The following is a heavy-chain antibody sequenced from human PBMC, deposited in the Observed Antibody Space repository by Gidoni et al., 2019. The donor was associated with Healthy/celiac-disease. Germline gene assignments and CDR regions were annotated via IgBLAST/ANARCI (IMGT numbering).Heavy chain of an antibody. J-gene: IGHJ4*02. Sequence: QLQLQESGPGLVKPSETLSLTCTVSGGSISSSSYYWGWIRQPPGKGLEWIGSIYYSGSTYYNPSLKSRVTISVDTSKNQFSLKLSSVTAADTAVYYCARLPSPSNHFDYWGQGTLVTVSS. D-gene: IGHD4-4*01. V-gene: IGHV4-39*01. CDR1: GGSISSSSYY. CDR2: IYYSGST. CDR3: ARLPSPSNHFDY.